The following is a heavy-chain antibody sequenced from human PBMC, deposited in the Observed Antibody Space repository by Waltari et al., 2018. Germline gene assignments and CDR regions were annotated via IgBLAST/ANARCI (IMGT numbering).Heavy chain of an antibody. CDR1: GFTVGSFG. CDR2: SFFGGGDT. J-gene: IGHJ4*02. V-gene: IGHV3-30*19. Sequence: QVQLVESGGGVVQPGMSLRLSCAASGFTVGSFGMHWVRQSPGKGLEWVALSFFGGGDTFYADSVRGRFTISRDNSKNTLYLDISSLRLDDTAIYFCAKDAFGNTYLDHWGQGTLVTVSS. CDR3: AKDAFGNTYLDH. D-gene: IGHD3-10*01.